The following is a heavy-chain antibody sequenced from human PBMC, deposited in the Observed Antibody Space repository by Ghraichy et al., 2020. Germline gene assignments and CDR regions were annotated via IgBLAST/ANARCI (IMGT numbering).Heavy chain of an antibody. D-gene: IGHD3-22*01. Sequence: GGSLRLSCAASGFSLSNYGMHWVRQAPGKGLEWVALIWYDGGNKYYADSVKGRFSISRDNSKNTLYLEMNSLRAEDTAVYYCARADYYDSSGYYSRLLGYWGQGTLVTFAA. J-gene: IGHJ1*01. CDR1: GFSLSNYG. CDR2: IWYDGGNK. V-gene: IGHV3-33*01. CDR3: ARADYYDSSGYYSRLLGY.